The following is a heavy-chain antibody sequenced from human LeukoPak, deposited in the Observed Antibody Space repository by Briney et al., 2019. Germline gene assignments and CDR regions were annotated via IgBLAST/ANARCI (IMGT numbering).Heavy chain of an antibody. J-gene: IGHJ4*02. V-gene: IGHV3-9*01. D-gene: IGHD3-10*01. CDR2: ISWNSGSI. CDR1: GFTFDDYA. CDR3: AKDKTQYYYGSGSFPG. Sequence: PGGSLRLSCAASGFTFDDYAMPWVRQAPGKGLEWASGISWNSGSIGYADSVKGRFTISRDNAKNSLYLQMNSLRAEDTALYYCAKDKTQYYYGSGSFPGWGQGTLVTVSS.